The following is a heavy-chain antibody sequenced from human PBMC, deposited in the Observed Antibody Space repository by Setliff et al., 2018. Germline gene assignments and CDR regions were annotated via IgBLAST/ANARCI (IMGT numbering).Heavy chain of an antibody. CDR2: IKQDGSDT. D-gene: IGHD2-2*01. J-gene: IGHJ4*02. Sequence: GGSLRLSCAASGFIFSRYSMNWVRQAPGKGLEWVANIKQDGSDTYYMDSVKGRFTISRDNANNSLYLQMNTLRVEDTAVYFCVRLGCSTTSCYYFDYWGQGAQVTVSS. V-gene: IGHV3-7*01. CDR1: GFIFSRYS. CDR3: VRLGCSTTSCYYFDY.